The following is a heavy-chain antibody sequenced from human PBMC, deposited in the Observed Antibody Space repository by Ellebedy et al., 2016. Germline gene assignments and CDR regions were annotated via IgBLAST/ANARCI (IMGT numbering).Heavy chain of an antibody. CDR1: GYRFTSYW. D-gene: IGHD6-19*01. CDR2: IYPGDSDT. J-gene: IGHJ4*02. CDR3: ARQGAVAGTPHPFDY. V-gene: IGHV5-51*01. Sequence: GESLKISCKGSGYRFTSYWIGWVRQMPGKGLEWLGIIYPGDSDTRYSPSFQGQVTISADKSISTAYLQWSSLKASDTAMYYCARQGAVAGTPHPFDYWGQGSLVIVSA.